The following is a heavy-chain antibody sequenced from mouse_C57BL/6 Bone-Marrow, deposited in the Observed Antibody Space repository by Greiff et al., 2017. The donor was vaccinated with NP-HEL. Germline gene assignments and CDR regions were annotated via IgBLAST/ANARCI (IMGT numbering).Heavy chain of an antibody. V-gene: IGHV5-17*01. CDR1: GFTFSDYG. J-gene: IGHJ2*01. CDR3: AKGEDFDY. CDR2: ISSGSSTI. Sequence: VQLVESGGGLVKPGGSLKLSCAASGFTFSDYGMHWVRQAPEKGLGWVAYISSGSSTIYYADTVKGRFTISRDNAKNTLFMQMTSLRSEDTAMYYLAKGEDFDYWGQGTTLTVSS.